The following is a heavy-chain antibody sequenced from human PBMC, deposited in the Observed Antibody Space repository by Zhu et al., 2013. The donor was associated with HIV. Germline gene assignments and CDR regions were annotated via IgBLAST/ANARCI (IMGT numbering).Heavy chain of an antibody. D-gene: IGHD2-21*01. CDR2: IIPIFGPP. J-gene: IGHJ6*02. CDR1: RDTFNNYA. Sequence: QAQLVQSGPEVRKPGSSVKVSCKASRDTFNNYAIYWVRQAPGQGLQWIGGIIPIFGPPDYAQKFQGRLTITADRSTSTAYMELKSLRYEDAAVYFCASQVNILRPSMGPLYYYYAMDVWGQGTTVTVSS. V-gene: IGHV1-69*06. CDR3: ASQVNILRPSMGPLYYYYAMDV.